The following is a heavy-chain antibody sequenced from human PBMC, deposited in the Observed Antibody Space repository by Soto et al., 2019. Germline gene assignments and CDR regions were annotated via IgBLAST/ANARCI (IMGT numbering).Heavy chain of an antibody. CDR2: TYYRSKWYN. CDR3: ARDIPEWLLSRHYYYYYGMDV. V-gene: IGHV6-1*01. D-gene: IGHD3-3*01. CDR1: GDSVSSNSAA. J-gene: IGHJ6*02. Sequence: SQTLSLTCAISGDSVSSNSAAWNWIRQSPSRGLEWLGRTYYRSKWYNDYAVSVKSRITINPDTSKNQFSLQLNSVTPEDTAVYYCARDIPEWLLSRHYYYYYGMDVWGQGATVTVSS.